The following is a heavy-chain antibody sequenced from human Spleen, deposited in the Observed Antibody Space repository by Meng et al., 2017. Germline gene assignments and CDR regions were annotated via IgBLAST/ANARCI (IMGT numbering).Heavy chain of an antibody. D-gene: IGHD6-25*01. CDR3: ARDEDISAAGKLFCDY. J-gene: IGHJ4*02. CDR1: GYTFIGYY. Sequence: ASVKVSCKASGYTFIGYYMHWVRQAPGQGLEWMGWINPNSGGTNYAQKFQGRVTMTRDTSISTAYMELSRLRSDDTAVYYCARDEDISAAGKLFCDYWGQGTLVTVSS. CDR2: INPNSGGT. V-gene: IGHV1-2*02.